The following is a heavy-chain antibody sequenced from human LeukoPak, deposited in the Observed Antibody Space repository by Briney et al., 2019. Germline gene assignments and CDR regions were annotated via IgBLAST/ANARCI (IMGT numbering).Heavy chain of an antibody. D-gene: IGHD6-6*01. J-gene: IGHJ5*02. CDR3: ARIRDSSSSPYNWFDP. V-gene: IGHV1-2*02. Sequence: ASVKVSCKASGYTFTGYYMHWVRQAPGQGLEWMGWINPNSGGTNYAQKFQGRVTMTRDTSISTAYMELSRLRSDDTAVYYCARIRDSSSSPYNWFDPWGQGTLVTVSS. CDR1: GYTFTGYY. CDR2: INPNSGGT.